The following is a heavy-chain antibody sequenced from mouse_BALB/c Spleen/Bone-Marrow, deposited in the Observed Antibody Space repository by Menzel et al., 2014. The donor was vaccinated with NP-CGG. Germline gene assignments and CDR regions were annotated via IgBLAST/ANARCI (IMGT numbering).Heavy chain of an antibody. CDR3: ARWRYPYAMDY. CDR1: GYTFTSYV. V-gene: IGHV1-14*01. D-gene: IGHD5-1-1*01. J-gene: IGHJ4*01. Sequence: VQLQQSGPELVKPGASVKMSCKASGYTFTSYVMHWVKQKPGQGLEWIGYINPYNDGTKYNEKFKGKATLTSDKFSSTAYMELSSLTSEDSAVYYCARWRYPYAMDYWGQGTSVTVSS. CDR2: INPYNDGT.